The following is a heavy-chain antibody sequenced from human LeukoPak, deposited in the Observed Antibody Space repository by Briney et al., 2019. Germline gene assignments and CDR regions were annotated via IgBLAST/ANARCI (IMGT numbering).Heavy chain of an antibody. V-gene: IGHV4-34*01. J-gene: IGHJ4*02. Sequence: SSETLSLTCAVYGGSFSGYYWSWIRKPPGKGLEWIGEINHSGSTNYNPSLKSRVTISVDTSKNQFSLKLSSVTAADTAVYYCARGRRRRHFDYWGQGTLVTVSS. CDR2: INHSGST. D-gene: IGHD6-25*01. CDR3: ARGRRRRHFDY. CDR1: GGSFSGYY.